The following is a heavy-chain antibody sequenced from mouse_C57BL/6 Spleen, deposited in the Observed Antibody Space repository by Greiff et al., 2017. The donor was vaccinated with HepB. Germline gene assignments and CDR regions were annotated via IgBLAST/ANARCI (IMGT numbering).Heavy chain of an antibody. CDR3: AREGGLRPWFAY. V-gene: IGHV3-6*01. D-gene: IGHD2-4*01. CDR2: ISYDGSN. J-gene: IGHJ3*01. CDR1: GYSITSGYY. Sequence: DVQLQESGPGLVKPSQSLSLTCSVTGYSITSGYYWNWIRQFPGNKLEWMGYISYDGSNNYNPSLKNRISITRDTSKNQFFLKLNSVTTEDTATYYCAREGGLRPWFAYWGQGTLVTVSA.